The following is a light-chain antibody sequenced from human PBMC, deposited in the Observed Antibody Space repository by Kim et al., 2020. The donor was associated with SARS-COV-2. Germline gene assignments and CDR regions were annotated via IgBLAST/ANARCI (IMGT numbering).Light chain of an antibody. CDR1: QTVSSNY. CDR2: GAS. V-gene: IGKV3-20*01. Sequence: EIVLTQSPGTLSLSPGETGTLSCRASQTVSSNYVAWYQQKPGQAPRLLVYGASNRAIGIPERFSGSGSGTDFTLTIDSLGPEDFAVYYCQQYGRSPFTFGPGTKVDIK. J-gene: IGKJ3*01. CDR3: QQYGRSPFT.